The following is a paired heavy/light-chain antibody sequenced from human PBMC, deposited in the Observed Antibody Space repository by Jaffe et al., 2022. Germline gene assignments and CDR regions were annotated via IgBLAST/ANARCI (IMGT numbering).Light chain of an antibody. CDR3: QAWDISTVV. CDR2: QDK. J-gene: IGLJ2*01. Sequence: SLELTQPPSVSVSPGQTASLTCSGDRLGEKYVSWYQQKPGQSPVVVIFQDKKRPSGIPERFSGSNSGTTATLTISGTQTMDEADYYCQAWDISTVVFGGGTKLTVL. CDR1: RLGEKY. V-gene: IGLV3-1*01.
Heavy chain of an antibody. CDR3: ARERIYSTGSHFDY. CDR2: SHTIGST. Sequence: QVQLQESGPGQVKSSQTLSLTCTVSGGSISSGSYYWTWIRQSAGKRLEWLGRSHTIGSTIYNPSLKSRVTISLDTVKNQFSLELSSVTAADTAVYYCARERIYSTGSHFDYWGQGTRVTVSS. V-gene: IGHV4-61*02. J-gene: IGHJ4*02. D-gene: IGHD6-19*01. CDR1: GGSISSGSYY.